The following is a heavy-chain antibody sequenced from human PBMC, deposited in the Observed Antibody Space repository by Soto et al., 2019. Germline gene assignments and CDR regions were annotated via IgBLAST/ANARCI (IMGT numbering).Heavy chain of an antibody. Sequence: SQTLSLTCAISGDSVSSHSTAWNWIRQSPSGGLEWLGRTYYRSKWYDDYGLSVKSRITISPDTSTNQFSLHLNSVTPEDTAIYYCARGGLISVAAEFDSWGQGTLVTSPQ. CDR2: TYYRSKWYD. J-gene: IGHJ4*02. V-gene: IGHV6-1*01. D-gene: IGHD6-19*01. CDR3: ARGGLISVAAEFDS. CDR1: GDSVSSHSTA.